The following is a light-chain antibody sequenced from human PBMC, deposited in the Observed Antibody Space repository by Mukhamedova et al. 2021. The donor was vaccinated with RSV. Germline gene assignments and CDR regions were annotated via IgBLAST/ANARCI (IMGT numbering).Light chain of an antibody. CDR3: QHSYNIPA. Sequence: WYQRRVHGKAPKLLICAASSLQSGVPSRFSGSGSGTDFTLTISSLHPEDFATYYCQHSYNIPAFGPGTKVDIK. J-gene: IGKJ3*01. CDR2: AAS. V-gene: IGKV1-39*01.